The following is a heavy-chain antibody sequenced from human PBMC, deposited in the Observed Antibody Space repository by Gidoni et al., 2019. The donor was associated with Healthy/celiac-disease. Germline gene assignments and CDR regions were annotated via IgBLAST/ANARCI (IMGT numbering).Heavy chain of an antibody. Sequence: QVQLVQPGAEVKKPGSSVKVSCKASGGPFSSYAISWVRQAPGQGLEWMGGIIPIFGTANYAQKFQGRVTITADESTSTAYMELSSLRSEDTAVYYCAVSSSSSMALSATLDYWGQGTLVTVSS. D-gene: IGHD6-6*01. J-gene: IGHJ4*02. CDR1: GGPFSSYA. V-gene: IGHV1-69*01. CDR3: AVSSSSSMALSATLDY. CDR2: IIPIFGTA.